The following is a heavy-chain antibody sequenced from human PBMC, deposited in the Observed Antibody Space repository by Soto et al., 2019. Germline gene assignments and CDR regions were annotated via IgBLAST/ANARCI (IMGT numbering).Heavy chain of an antibody. CDR3: ARDGNSGYVADY. D-gene: IGHD5-12*01. CDR1: GFTFTNSA. CDR2: IVVGSGNT. Sequence: SVKVSCKASGFTFTNSAVQWVRQARGQRLEWIGWIVVGSGNTNYAQKFQERVTITRDMSTSTAYMELSSLRAEDTAVYYCARDGNSGYVADYWGQGTLVTVSS. J-gene: IGHJ4*02. V-gene: IGHV1-58*01.